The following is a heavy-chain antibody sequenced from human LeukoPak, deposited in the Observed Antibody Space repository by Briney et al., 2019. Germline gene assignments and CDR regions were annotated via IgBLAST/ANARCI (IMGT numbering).Heavy chain of an antibody. Sequence: GGSLRLSCAASGFTVSSNYMSWVRQAPGKGLEWVSVIYSGGSTYYADSVKGRFTISRDNSKNTLYLQMNSPRAEDTAVYYCAKDQGDGSYFDYWGQGTLVTVSS. J-gene: IGHJ4*02. CDR3: AKDQGDGSYFDY. CDR1: GFTVSSNY. CDR2: IYSGGST. D-gene: IGHD5-24*01. V-gene: IGHV3-53*01.